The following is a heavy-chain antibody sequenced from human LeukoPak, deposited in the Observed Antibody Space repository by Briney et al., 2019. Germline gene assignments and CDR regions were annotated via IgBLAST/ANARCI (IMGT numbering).Heavy chain of an antibody. CDR1: GFTVRTNY. V-gene: IGHV3-30*02. CDR2: IRYDGSNK. J-gene: IGHJ4*02. Sequence: GGSLRLSCAASGFTVRTNYIHWVRQAPGKGLEWVAFIRYDGSNKYYADSVKGRFTISRDNSKNTLYLQMNSLRAEDTAVYYCAKSDSSLLWFGELSHFDYWGQGTLVTVSS. CDR3: AKSDSSLLWFGELSHFDY. D-gene: IGHD3-10*01.